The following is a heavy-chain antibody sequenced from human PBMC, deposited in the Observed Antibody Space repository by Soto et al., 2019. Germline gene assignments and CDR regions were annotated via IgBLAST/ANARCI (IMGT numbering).Heavy chain of an antibody. V-gene: IGHV3-21*01. CDR1: GFTFSSYS. CDR3: ARGALGVGATGYYYYGMDV. J-gene: IGHJ6*02. D-gene: IGHD1-26*01. CDR2: ISSSSSYI. Sequence: GGSLRLSCAASGFTFSSYSMNWVRQAPGKGLDWVSSISSSSSYIYYADSVKGRFTISRDNAKNSLYLQMNSLRAEDTAVYYCARGALGVGATGYYYYGMDVWGQGTTVTVSS.